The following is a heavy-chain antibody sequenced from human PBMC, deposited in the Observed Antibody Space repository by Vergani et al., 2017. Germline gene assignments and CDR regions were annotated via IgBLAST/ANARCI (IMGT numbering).Heavy chain of an antibody. J-gene: IGHJ6*02. CDR2: ISGSGGST. Sequence: EVQLLESGGDLVQPGGSLRLSCAASGFTFNRYAMNWVRQAPGKGLEWVSGISGSGGSTYYAGSVKGRFTISRDSSKNTLYLQMNSLSAGDTAVYYCAKANPRNSGYDYLYYYHAMDVWGQGTTVTVSS. CDR1: GFTFNRYA. D-gene: IGHD5-12*01. CDR3: AKANPRNSGYDYLYYYHAMDV. V-gene: IGHV3-23*01.